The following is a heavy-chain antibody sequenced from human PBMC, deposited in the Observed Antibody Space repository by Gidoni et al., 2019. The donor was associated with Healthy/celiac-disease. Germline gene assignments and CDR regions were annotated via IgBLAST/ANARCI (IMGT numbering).Heavy chain of an antibody. Sequence: QVQLQQWGAGLLKPSETLSLICAVYGGSFSGYYWSWIRQPPGKGLEWIGEINHSGSTNYNPSLKSRVTISVDTSKNQFSLKLSSVTAADTAVYYCARDTATISRYYYYGMDVWGQETTVTVSS. CDR2: INHSGST. V-gene: IGHV4-34*01. CDR3: ARDTATISRYYYYGMDV. D-gene: IGHD2-2*02. CDR1: GGSFSGYY. J-gene: IGHJ6*02.